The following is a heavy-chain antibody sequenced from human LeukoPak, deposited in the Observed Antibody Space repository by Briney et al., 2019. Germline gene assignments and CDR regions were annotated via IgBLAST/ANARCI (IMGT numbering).Heavy chain of an antibody. CDR1: VTVRSNY. Sequence: GGSLRLSCAASVTVRSNYMSWVCQAPGKGLEWVSVIFSGGSTSYADSVKGRFTISRDNSKNTVYLQIDGLRTEDTGVYYCATNVVVVAATGVLDVWGQGTMVTVSS. CDR2: IFSGGST. J-gene: IGHJ3*01. D-gene: IGHD2-15*01. V-gene: IGHV3-53*05. CDR3: ATNVVVVAATGVLDV.